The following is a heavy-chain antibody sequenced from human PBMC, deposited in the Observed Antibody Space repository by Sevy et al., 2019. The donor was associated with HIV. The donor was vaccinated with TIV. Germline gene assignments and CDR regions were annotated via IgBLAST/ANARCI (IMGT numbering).Heavy chain of an antibody. D-gene: IGHD6-6*01. Sequence: ASVKVSCKASGYTFTGYYMHWVRQAPGQGLEWMGWINPNRGGTKYAQKFQGRVTMTRDTFISTAYMELSRLRSDDTAVYYCARVGAARYPYNWFDPWGQGTLVTVSS. V-gene: IGHV1-2*02. CDR2: INPNRGGT. CDR3: ARVGAARYPYNWFDP. CDR1: GYTFTGYY. J-gene: IGHJ5*02.